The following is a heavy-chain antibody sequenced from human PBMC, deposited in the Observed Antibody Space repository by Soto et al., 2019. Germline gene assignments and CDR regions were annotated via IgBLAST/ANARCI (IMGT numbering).Heavy chain of an antibody. CDR1: GGSFSGYY. J-gene: IGHJ4*02. Sequence: QVQLQQWGAGLLKPSETLSLTCAVYGGSFSGYYWSWIRQPPGKGLEWIGEINHSGSTNYNPSLKSRVTISVDTSKNQFSLKLSSVTAADTAVYYCARVLGHSGHGDFDYWGQGTLVTVSS. CDR3: ARVLGHSGHGDFDY. CDR2: INHSGST. V-gene: IGHV4-34*01. D-gene: IGHD5-12*01.